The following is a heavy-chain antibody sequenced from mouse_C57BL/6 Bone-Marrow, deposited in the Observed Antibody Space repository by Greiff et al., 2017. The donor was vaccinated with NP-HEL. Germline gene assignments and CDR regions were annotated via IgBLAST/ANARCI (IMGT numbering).Heavy chain of an antibody. CDR2: IDPNSGGT. V-gene: IGHV1-72*01. CDR3: ARNYYGSSPGWYFDV. Sequence: QVQLKQPGAELVKPGASVKLSCKASGYTFTSYWMHWVKQRPGRGLGWMGRIDPNSGGTKYNEKFKSKATLTVDKPSSTAYMQLSSLTSEDSAVYYCARNYYGSSPGWYFDVWGTGTTVTVSS. J-gene: IGHJ1*03. D-gene: IGHD1-1*01. CDR1: GYTFTSYW.